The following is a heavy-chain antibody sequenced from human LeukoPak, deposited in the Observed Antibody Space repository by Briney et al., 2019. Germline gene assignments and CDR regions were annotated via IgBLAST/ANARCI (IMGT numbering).Heavy chain of an antibody. V-gene: IGHV1-69*06. Sequence: ASVKVSCKASGGTFSSYAISWVRQAPGQGLEWMGGIIPIFGTANYAQKFQGRVTITADKSTSTAYMELSSLRTDDTAVYYCAKDGTGLTTRIHGFDVWGQGTLVTVTA. CDR1: GGTFSSYA. CDR2: IIPIFGTA. J-gene: IGHJ3*01. D-gene: IGHD3-22*01. CDR3: AKDGTGLTTRIHGFDV.